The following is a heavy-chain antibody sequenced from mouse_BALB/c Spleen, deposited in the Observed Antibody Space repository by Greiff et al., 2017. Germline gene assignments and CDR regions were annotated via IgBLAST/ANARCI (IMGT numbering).Heavy chain of an antibody. J-gene: IGHJ3*01. D-gene: IGHD2-4*01. CDR1: GFTFSSYA. V-gene: IGHV5-9-4*01. Sequence: EVHLVESGGGLVKPGGSLKLSCAASGFTFSSYAMSWVRQSPEKRLEWVAEISSGGSYTYYPDTVTGRFTISRDNAKNTLYLEMSSLRSEDTAMYYCARDDCDAGWFAYWGQGTLVTVSA. CDR2: ISSGGSYT. CDR3: ARDDCDAGWFAY.